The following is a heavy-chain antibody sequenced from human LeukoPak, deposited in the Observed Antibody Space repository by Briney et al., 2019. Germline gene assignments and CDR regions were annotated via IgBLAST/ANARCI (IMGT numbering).Heavy chain of an antibody. V-gene: IGHV3-23*01. J-gene: IGHJ3*02. D-gene: IGHD4/OR15-4a*01. CDR2: ISGSGGST. CDR3: AKGPVLTFDI. CDR1: GFTFSNYA. Sequence: GGSLRLSCAASGFTFSNYAMNWVRQAPGKGLEWVSGISGSGGSTYYADSVKGRFTISRDNSKKTLYLQMNSLRAEDTAVYYCAKGPVLTFDIWGQGTMVTVSS.